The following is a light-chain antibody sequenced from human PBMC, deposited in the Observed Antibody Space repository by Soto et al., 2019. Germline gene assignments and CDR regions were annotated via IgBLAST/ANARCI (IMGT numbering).Light chain of an antibody. J-gene: IGLJ2*01. V-gene: IGLV2-8*01. CDR3: SSYAGSNGVV. CDR1: SSDVGGYNY. Sequence: QSALTQPPSASGSPGQSVTISCTGTSSDVGGYNYVSWYQQHPGKAPKLMIYEVSKRPSGVPGRFSGSKSGNTASLTVSGLQAEDEADYYCSSYAGSNGVVFGGGTKVTVL. CDR2: EVS.